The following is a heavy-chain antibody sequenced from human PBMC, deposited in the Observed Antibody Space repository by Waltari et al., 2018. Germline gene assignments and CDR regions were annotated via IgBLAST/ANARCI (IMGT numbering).Heavy chain of an antibody. D-gene: IGHD1-26*01. Sequence: QVHLVQSGSEMKKPGASVKVSCKAARYIFTTYGLNWVRQAPGQGLEWMGWINTNTGNPTYVQGFTGRFVFSLDTSVSTAYLQISSLKAEDSAIYYCARGGGTFSKPQYFDSWGQGTRVTVSS. J-gene: IGHJ4*02. CDR3: ARGGGTFSKPQYFDS. CDR2: INTNTGNP. CDR1: RYIFTTYG. V-gene: IGHV7-4-1*02.